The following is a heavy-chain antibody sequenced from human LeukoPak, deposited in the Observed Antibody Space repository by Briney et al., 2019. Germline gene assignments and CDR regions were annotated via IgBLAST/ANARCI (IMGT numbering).Heavy chain of an antibody. V-gene: IGHV4-61*02. CDR2: IYSSGST. J-gene: IGHJ4*02. CDR3: ARGGYCGGDCYFYY. D-gene: IGHD2-21*02. CDR1: GGSISSGTYY. Sequence: SETLSLTCTVSGGSISSGTYYWRWIRQPAGTGLEWIGRIYSSGSTNYNPSLKSRVTISVDTSKNQFPLKLSSVTAADTAVYYCARGGYCGGDCYFYYWGQGTLVTVSS.